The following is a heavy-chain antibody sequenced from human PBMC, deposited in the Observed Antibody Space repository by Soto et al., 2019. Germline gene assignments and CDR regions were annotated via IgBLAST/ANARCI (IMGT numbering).Heavy chain of an antibody. Sequence: EVQLVESGGGLVQPGGSLRLSCAASGFTFSTYTMHWVRQAPGKGLEYVSGISTNGGSTYYTTSVKGRFTISRDNSKVTVYLQMGRLGVEDMALYYCAGRVALAGTNYYGMDVWGQGTTVTVSS. CDR2: ISTNGGST. D-gene: IGHD6-19*01. CDR1: GFTFSTYT. V-gene: IGHV3-64*01. J-gene: IGHJ6*02. CDR3: AGRVALAGTNYYGMDV.